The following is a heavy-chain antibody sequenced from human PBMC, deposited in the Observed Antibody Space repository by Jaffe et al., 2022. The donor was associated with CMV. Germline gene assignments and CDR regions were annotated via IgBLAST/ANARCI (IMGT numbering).Heavy chain of an antibody. D-gene: IGHD1-26*01. Sequence: EVQLVESGGDLVQPGGSLRLSCADSGFTFSRDWMAWVRQPPGKGLEWVAEIKEDGSVRSYVDSVKGRFTISRDNAKNSLYLQMNSLRVEDTAVYYCARGGGRSDDGDWGQGTPVTVSS. CDR3: ARGGGRSDDGD. CDR2: IKEDGSVR. CDR1: GFTFSRDW. V-gene: IGHV3-7*01. J-gene: IGHJ4*02.